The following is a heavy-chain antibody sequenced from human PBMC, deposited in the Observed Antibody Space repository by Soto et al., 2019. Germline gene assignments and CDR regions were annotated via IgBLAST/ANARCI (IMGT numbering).Heavy chain of an antibody. V-gene: IGHV4-59*01. D-gene: IGHD3-22*01. CDR3: AREADYSSLDY. J-gene: IGHJ4*02. CDR2: SYYSGST. Sequence: SETLSLTCTVSGGSISSYYWSWIRQPPGKGLEWIGYSYYSGSTNYNPSLKSRVTISVDTSKNQFSLKLSSVTAADTAVYYCAREADYSSLDYWGQGTLVTVSS. CDR1: GGSISSYY.